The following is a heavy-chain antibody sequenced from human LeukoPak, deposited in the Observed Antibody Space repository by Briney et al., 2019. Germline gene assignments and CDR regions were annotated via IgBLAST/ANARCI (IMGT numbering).Heavy chain of an antibody. CDR1: GFTFSGSA. J-gene: IGHJ4*02. CDR2: IRSKANSYAT. Sequence: GGSLRLSCAASGFTFSGSAMHWVRQASGKGLEWVGRIRSKANSYATAYAASVKGRFTISRDDSKNTLYLQMNSLRAEDTAVYYCAKAARARAVDYYFDYWGQGTLSPSPQ. D-gene: IGHD6-19*01. CDR3: AKAARARAVDYYFDY. V-gene: IGHV3-73*01.